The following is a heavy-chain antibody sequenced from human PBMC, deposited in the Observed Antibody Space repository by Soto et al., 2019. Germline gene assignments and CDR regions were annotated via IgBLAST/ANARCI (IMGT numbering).Heavy chain of an antibody. CDR3: ARVRLRGTLDY. V-gene: IGHV3-48*03. Sequence: QSGGSLRLSCAASGFTFSSYEMNWVRQAPGKGLEWVSYISSSGSTIYYADSVKGRFTISRDDAKNSLYLQMNSLRAEDTAVYYCARVRLRGTLDYWGQGTLVTVSS. D-gene: IGHD5-12*01. CDR2: ISSSGSTI. J-gene: IGHJ4*02. CDR1: GFTFSSYE.